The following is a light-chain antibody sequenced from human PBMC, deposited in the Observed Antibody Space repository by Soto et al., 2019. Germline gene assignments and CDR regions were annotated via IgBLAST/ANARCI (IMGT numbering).Light chain of an antibody. Sequence: DIQMTQSPSSLSASVGDRVTITCRASQNIFSYLSWYQHKPGKAPKLLIYAASSLQSGVPSRFSGSGSGTDFALTISSLQPEDFATFYCQQFGRSPIFTFGPGTTVDIK. CDR2: AAS. CDR3: QQFGRSPIFT. J-gene: IGKJ3*01. V-gene: IGKV1-39*01. CDR1: QNIFSY.